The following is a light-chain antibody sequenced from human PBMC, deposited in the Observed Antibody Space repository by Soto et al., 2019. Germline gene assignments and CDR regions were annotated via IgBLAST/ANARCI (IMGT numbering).Light chain of an antibody. J-gene: IGKJ4*01. Sequence: DIVMTQSPDSLAVSLGERATINCQSSQSILYSSNNQNYLAWYQQKPGQPPKLLIYLASTRESGVPDRFSGSGSGTDFILTISSLQDEDVTVYYCQQYYITPPTFGGGTKVEIK. CDR1: QSILYSSNNQNY. CDR2: LAS. CDR3: QQYYITPPT. V-gene: IGKV4-1*01.